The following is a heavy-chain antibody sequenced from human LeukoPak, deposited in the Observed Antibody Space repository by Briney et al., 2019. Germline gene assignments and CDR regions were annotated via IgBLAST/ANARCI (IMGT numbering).Heavy chain of an antibody. CDR3: ARLNWNYADY. Sequence: GGSQRLSCTASGFTFSHHWMTWVRQAPGKGLEWVANIKEDGSEKDYVDSVKGRFTISRDNGKNSLYLQMNSLRGEDTAVYYCARLNWNYADYWGQGTLVTVST. V-gene: IGHV3-7*01. CDR2: IKEDGSEK. CDR1: GFTFSHHW. D-gene: IGHD3-3*01. J-gene: IGHJ4*02.